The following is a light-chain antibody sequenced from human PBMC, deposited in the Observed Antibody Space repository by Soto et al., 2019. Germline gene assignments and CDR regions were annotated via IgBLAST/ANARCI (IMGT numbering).Light chain of an antibody. CDR2: ANG. Sequence: QSVLTQPPSVSGAPGQRVTISCTGTSSTIGAGYDVPWYQQLPGTAPKLLIYANGNRPSGVPDRFSGSKSGTSASLAITGLQAEDEADYYCQSYDRSLSGYVLGTGTKVTVL. J-gene: IGLJ1*01. V-gene: IGLV1-40*01. CDR3: QSYDRSLSGYV. CDR1: SSTIGAGYD.